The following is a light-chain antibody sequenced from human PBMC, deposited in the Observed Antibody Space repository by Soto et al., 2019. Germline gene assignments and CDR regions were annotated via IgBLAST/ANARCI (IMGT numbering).Light chain of an antibody. CDR3: QQYGSSGT. CDR2: GAS. J-gene: IGKJ1*01. CDR1: QDLISDY. Sequence: EIVMTQSPATLSLAPGERATLSCRASQDLISDYLAWYQQKPGQPPRLLIYGASLRATGIPDRFSGSGSGTDFTLTITSLQPEDFAVYYCQQYGSSGTFGQGTKVDNK. V-gene: IGKV3-20*01.